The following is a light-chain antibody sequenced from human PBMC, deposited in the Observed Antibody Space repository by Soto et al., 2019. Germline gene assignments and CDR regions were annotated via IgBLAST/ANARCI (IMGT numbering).Light chain of an antibody. CDR1: QSVYNNY. CDR3: QRYGSSPPHT. J-gene: IGKJ2*01. V-gene: IGKV3-20*01. CDR2: GAS. Sequence: EIVLTQSPGTLSLSPGEVATLSCSASQSVYNNYLAWYQQKPGQAPRLLISGASIRATGIPDRFSGSGSGTDFTLTISRLESEDFAVYYCQRYGSSPPHTFGQGTKVDIK.